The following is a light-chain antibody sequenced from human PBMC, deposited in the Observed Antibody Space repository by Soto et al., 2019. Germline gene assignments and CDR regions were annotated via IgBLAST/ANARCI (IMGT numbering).Light chain of an antibody. CDR2: TDN. V-gene: IGLV1-44*01. CDR1: SSNVGTNT. CDR3: AAGDESLKCYV. J-gene: IGLJ1*01. Sequence: QSALTQPPSASAPPGQGVTISCSGSSSNVGTNTVTWYQQLSGTAPKLLIYTDNFRSSGVPERFSGSKSGTSASLAISGLQSDDEADYYCAAGDESLKCYVFGTGTKLTVL.